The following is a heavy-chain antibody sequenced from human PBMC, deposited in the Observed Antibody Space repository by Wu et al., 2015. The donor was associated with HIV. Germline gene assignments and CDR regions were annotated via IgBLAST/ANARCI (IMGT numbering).Heavy chain of an antibody. CDR3: ARTVTGHDYFDF. J-gene: IGHJ4*02. CDR1: GYRFTSYG. CDR2: ISTYNGDT. D-gene: IGHD2-21*02. Sequence: QVQLVQSGAEVKKPGASVKVSCKTSGYRFTSYGISWVRQAPGQGLEWVGWISTYNGDTNYAQKFQGRITMATATSTSTAYMELRSLKSDDTAIYFCARTVTGHDYFDFWGQGSLVTVSS. V-gene: IGHV1-18*01.